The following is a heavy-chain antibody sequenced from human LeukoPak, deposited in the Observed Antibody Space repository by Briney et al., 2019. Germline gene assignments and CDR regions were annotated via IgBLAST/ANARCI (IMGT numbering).Heavy chain of an antibody. CDR2: IYYSGST. Sequence: PSETLSLTCTVSGGSISSSSYYWGWIRQPPGKGLEWIGSIYYSGSTYYNPSLKSRVTISVDTSKNQFSLKLSSVTAADTAVYYCASGYDSVQIYYYYYYMDVWGKGTTVTISS. CDR1: GGSISSSSYY. V-gene: IGHV4-39*01. CDR3: ASGYDSVQIYYYYYYMDV. D-gene: IGHD5-12*01. J-gene: IGHJ6*03.